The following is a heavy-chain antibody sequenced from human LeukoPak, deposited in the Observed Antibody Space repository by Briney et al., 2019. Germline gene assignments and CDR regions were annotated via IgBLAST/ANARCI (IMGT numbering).Heavy chain of an antibody. D-gene: IGHD3-10*01. J-gene: IGHJ5*02. Sequence: GGSLRLSCAASGFTFSSYAMSWVRQAPGKGLEWVSAISGSGGSTYYADSVKGRFTISRDNSKNTLYLQMNSLRAEDTAVYYCAKDLVQGVIRPPNWFDPWGQGTLVTVSS. V-gene: IGHV3-23*01. CDR3: AKDLVQGVIRPPNWFDP. CDR1: GFTFSSYA. CDR2: ISGSGGST.